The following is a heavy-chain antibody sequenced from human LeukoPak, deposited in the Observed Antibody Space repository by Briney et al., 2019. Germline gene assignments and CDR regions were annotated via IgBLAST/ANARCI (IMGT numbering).Heavy chain of an antibody. CDR1: GFTFSDYC. CDR2: ISGGSSTI. Sequence: GGSLRLSCAASGFTFSDYCMSWIRQAPGKGLEWVPYISGGSSTIYYADSLKGRFTVSRDNAKNSLYLLMNSLRAEDTAVYYCARRGSGRHFDFWGQGTLVTVSS. CDR3: ARRGSGRHFDF. J-gene: IGHJ4*02. D-gene: IGHD2-15*01. V-gene: IGHV3-11*01.